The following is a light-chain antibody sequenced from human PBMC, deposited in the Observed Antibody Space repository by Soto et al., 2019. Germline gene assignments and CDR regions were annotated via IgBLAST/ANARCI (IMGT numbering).Light chain of an antibody. Sequence: QSALTQPRSVSGSPGQSVTISCTGTSSDVGGYNYVSWYQHHPGKAPKLMIHDVSKRPSGVPDRFSGSKSGNTASLTISGLQAEDEADYCCCSYAGSYAWVFGGGTKLTVL. V-gene: IGLV2-11*01. CDR1: SSDVGGYNY. J-gene: IGLJ3*02. CDR3: CSYAGSYAWV. CDR2: DVS.